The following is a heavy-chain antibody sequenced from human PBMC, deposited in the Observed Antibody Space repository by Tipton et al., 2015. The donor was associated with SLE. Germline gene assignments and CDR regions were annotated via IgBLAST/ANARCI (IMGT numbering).Heavy chain of an antibody. V-gene: IGHV4-30-2*04. Sequence: WSWIRQSPGKGLEWIGYIYHRGSTYYNPSLKSRVTISVDTSTNRFSLKLSSVTAADTALYYCARLISAYDCNFDYWGQGALVTVSS. D-gene: IGHD5-12*01. J-gene: IGHJ4*02. CDR2: IYHRGST. CDR3: ARLISAYDCNFDY.